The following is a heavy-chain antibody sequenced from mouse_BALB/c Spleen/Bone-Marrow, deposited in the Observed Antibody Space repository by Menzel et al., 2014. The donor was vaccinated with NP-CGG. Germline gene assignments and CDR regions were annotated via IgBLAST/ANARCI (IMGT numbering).Heavy chain of an antibody. CDR2: INSNGGTT. J-gene: IGHJ3*01. D-gene: IGHD2-13*01. Sequence: EVQLVESGGGLVQPGGSLKLSCAASGFTFSNYGMSWVRQTPDKRLDLVATINSNGGTTYYPDSAKGRFTISRDNAKNTLYLQLSSLKSEDTAMYFCARGLYYVAYGPGFAYWGQGTLVTVSA. V-gene: IGHV5-6-3*01. CDR3: ARGLYYVAYGPGFAY. CDR1: GFTFSNYG.